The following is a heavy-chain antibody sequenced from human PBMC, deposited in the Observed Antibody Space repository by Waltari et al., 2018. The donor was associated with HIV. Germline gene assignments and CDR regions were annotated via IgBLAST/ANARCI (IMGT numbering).Heavy chain of an antibody. CDR3: FRYFWSGYYEIDY. D-gene: IGHD3-3*01. CDR2: NYYSGST. J-gene: IGHJ4*02. CDR1: GGSISSSSYY. V-gene: IGHV4-39*01. Sequence: QLQLQESGPGLVKPSETLSLTCTVSGGSISSSSYYWGWIRQPPGKGLEWIGSNYYSGSTYYNPSLKSRVTISVDTSKNQFSLKLSAVTAADTAVYYCFRYFWSGYYEIDYWGQGTLVTVSS.